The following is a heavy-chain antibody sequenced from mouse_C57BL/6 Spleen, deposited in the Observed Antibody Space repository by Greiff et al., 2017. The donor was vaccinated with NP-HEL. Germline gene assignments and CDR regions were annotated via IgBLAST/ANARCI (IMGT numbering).Heavy chain of an antibody. J-gene: IGHJ1*03. V-gene: IGHV3-1*01. CDR2: ISYSGST. CDR1: GYSITSGYD. Sequence: EVQLVESGPGMVKPSQSLSLTCTVTGYSITSGYDWHWIRHFPGNKLEWMGYISYSGSTNYNPSLKSRISITHDTSKNHFFLKLNSVTTEDTATYYCARGDDLHWYFDVWGTGTTVTVSS. D-gene: IGHD2-3*01. CDR3: ARGDDLHWYFDV.